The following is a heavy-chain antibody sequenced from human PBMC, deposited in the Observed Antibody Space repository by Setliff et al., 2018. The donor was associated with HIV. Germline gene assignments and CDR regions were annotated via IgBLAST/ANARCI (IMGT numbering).Heavy chain of an antibody. V-gene: IGHV7-4-1*02. CDR2: INTNTGNP. J-gene: IGHJ6*03. CDR1: GYTFTSYG. Sequence: ASVKVSCKASGYTFTSYGISWVRQAPGQGLEWMGWINTNTGNPTYAQGFTGRFVFSLDTSVSTAYLQISSLKAEDTAVYYCARDLRRVGFLEWLTHRMYYYMDVWGKGTTVTVSS. CDR3: ARDLRRVGFLEWLTHRMYYYMDV. D-gene: IGHD3-3*01.